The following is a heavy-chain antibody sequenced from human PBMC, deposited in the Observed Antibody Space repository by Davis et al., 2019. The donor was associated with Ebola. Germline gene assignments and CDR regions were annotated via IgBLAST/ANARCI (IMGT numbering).Heavy chain of an antibody. CDR2: IYPGDSDT. CDR1: GYSFTSYW. J-gene: IGHJ4*02. V-gene: IGHV5-51*01. CDR3: ARHSSVATREGSDY. D-gene: IGHD6-6*01. Sequence: GESLKISCKGSGYSFTSYWIGWVRQMPGKGLEWMGIIYPGDSDTKYSPSFQGQVTISADKSISTAYLQWSSLEASDTAIYYCARHSSVATREGSDYWGQGTLVTVSS.